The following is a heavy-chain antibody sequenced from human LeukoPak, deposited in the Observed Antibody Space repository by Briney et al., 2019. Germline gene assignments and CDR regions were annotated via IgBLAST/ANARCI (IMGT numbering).Heavy chain of an antibody. CDR3: ARWFDP. Sequence: SETLSLTCDVSGYSINTDYYWGWIRQPPGRGLEWIASMYHSGSAYYNPSLKSRVTISVDTSKNQLSLNLRLVTAADTAVYYCARWFDPWGQGTLVTVSS. V-gene: IGHV4-38-2*01. J-gene: IGHJ5*02. CDR2: MYHSGSA. CDR1: GYSINTDYY.